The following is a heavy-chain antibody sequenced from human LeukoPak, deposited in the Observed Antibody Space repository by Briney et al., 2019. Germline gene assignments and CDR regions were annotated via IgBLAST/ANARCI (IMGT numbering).Heavy chain of an antibody. CDR1: GGSISSSSYY. V-gene: IGHV4-39*01. CDR3: ARGRRDGYNLEYFDK. CDR2: IFYSGST. J-gene: IGHJ4*02. D-gene: IGHD5-24*01. Sequence: SETLSLTCTVSGGSISSSSYYWGWIRQPPGKGLEWIGNIFYSGSTYYSPSLKSRVTISLDTSRNQFSLKLNSVTAADTAVYYCARGRRDGYNLEYFDKWGQGTLVTVSS.